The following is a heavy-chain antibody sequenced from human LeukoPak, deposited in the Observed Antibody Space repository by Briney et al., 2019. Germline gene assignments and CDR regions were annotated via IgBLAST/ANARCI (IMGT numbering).Heavy chain of an antibody. J-gene: IGHJ4*02. CDR2: TYYRSKWYS. D-gene: IGHD6-19*01. Sequence: SQTLSLTCAISGDSVSSNSAAWNWIRQSPSRGLEWLGRTYYRSKWYSDYTVSVKSRITINADTSKNQFSLQLNSVTPEDTAVYYCSRAIRYSSGWALDHWGQGTLVTVSS. CDR3: SRAIRYSSGWALDH. CDR1: GDSVSSNSAA. V-gene: IGHV6-1*01.